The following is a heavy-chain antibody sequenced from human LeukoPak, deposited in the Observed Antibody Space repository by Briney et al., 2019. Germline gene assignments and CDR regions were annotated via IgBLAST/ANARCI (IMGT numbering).Heavy chain of an antibody. J-gene: IGHJ4*02. V-gene: IGHV3-53*01. CDR1: GFTVSSHY. CDR2: IYGGGST. CDR3: ARGMGSSRYYFDY. Sequence: GRSLRLSCAASGFTVSSHYMSWVRQAPGKGLEWVSLIYGGGSTYYADSVKGRFTISRDNSKNTLYLQMNTLRAEDTAVYYCARGMGSSRYYFDYWGQGTLVTVSS. D-gene: IGHD6-13*01.